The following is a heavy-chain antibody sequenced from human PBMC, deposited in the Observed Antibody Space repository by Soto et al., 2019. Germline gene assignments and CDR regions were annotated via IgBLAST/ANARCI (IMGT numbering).Heavy chain of an antibody. CDR3: TRGVKQQLRVDAFDI. J-gene: IGHJ3*02. V-gene: IGHV3-49*03. CDR2: IRSKAYGGTT. CDR1: GFTFGDYA. Sequence: GGSLRLSCTASGFTFGDYAMSWFRQAPGKGLEWVGFIRSKAYGGTTEYAASVKGRFTISRDDSKSIAYLQMNSLKTEDTAVYYCTRGVKQQLRVDAFDIWGKGTMVTVS. D-gene: IGHD6-13*01.